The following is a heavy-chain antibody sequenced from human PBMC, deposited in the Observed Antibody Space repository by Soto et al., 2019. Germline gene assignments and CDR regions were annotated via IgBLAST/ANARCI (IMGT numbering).Heavy chain of an antibody. CDR1: GGSFSGYY. J-gene: IGHJ5*02. CDR3: ARRRITWILGEYKNNWFDP. V-gene: IGHV4-34*01. Sequence: LPETLSLTCAVYGGSFSGYYWSWIRQPPGKGLEWIGEINHSGSTNYNPSLKSRVTISVDTSKNQFSLKLSSVTAADTAVYYCARRRITWILGEYKNNWFDPWSQGTLVTVSS. D-gene: IGHD3-10*01. CDR2: INHSGST.